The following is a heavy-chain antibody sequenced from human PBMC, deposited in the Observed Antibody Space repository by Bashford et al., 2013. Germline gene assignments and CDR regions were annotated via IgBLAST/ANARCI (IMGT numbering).Heavy chain of an antibody. Sequence: SETLSLTCTVSGGSISSGNYYWNWIRHHPGEGLEWIGYIYYSGSTYYNPSLKSRVTISVDTSKNQFSLKLSSVTAADTAVYYCARGKEYESSGRRNNWFDPWGQGTLVTVSS. CDR2: IYYSGST. V-gene: IGHV4-31*03. CDR1: GGSISSGNYY. CDR3: ARGKEYESSGRRNNWFDP. J-gene: IGHJ5*02. D-gene: IGHD3-22*01.